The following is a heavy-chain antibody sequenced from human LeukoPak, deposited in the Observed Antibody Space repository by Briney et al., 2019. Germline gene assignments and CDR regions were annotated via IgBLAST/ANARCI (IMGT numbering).Heavy chain of an antibody. Sequence: GGSLRLSCAASGFTFSSYAMSWVRQAPGKVLEWVSAISGSGGSTYYADSVKGRFTISRDNSKNTLYLQMNSLRAEDTAVYYCAKSKSIPPDYGGNSEFDPWGQGTLVTVSS. CDR2: ISGSGGST. D-gene: IGHD4-23*01. V-gene: IGHV3-23*01. CDR3: AKSKSIPPDYGGNSEFDP. J-gene: IGHJ5*02. CDR1: GFTFSSYA.